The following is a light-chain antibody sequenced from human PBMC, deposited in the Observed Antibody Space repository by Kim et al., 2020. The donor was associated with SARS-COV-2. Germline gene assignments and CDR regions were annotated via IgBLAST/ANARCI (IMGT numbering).Light chain of an antibody. J-gene: IGKJ1*01. CDR1: QSISSW. CDR2: KAS. CDR3: QQYNSYSGT. V-gene: IGKV1-5*03. Sequence: ASVGDRVTITCRASQSISSWLAWYQQKPGKAPNLLIYKASSLQSGVPSRFSGSGSGTEFTLTISSLQADDFATYYCQQYNSYSGTFGQGTKVDIK.